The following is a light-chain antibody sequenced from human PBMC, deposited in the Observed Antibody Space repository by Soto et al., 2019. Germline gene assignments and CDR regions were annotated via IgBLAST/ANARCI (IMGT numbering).Light chain of an antibody. Sequence: EIVLTQSPATLSLSPGERATLSCRASPSVTNFLAWYQQNPGQAPRLLIYGAFNRATGIPARFSGSGSGTDFTLTISSLEPEDSAIYYCQQRNIWPPVTFGQGTRLEI. CDR1: PSVTNF. V-gene: IGKV3-11*01. CDR2: GAF. J-gene: IGKJ5*01. CDR3: QQRNIWPPVT.